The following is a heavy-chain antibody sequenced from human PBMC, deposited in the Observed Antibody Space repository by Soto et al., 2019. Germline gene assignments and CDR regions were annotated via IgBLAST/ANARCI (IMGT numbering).Heavy chain of an antibody. CDR2: ISGSGGST. J-gene: IGHJ4*02. CDR1: GFTFSSYA. V-gene: IGHV3-23*01. Sequence: GGSLRLSCAASGFTFSSYAMSWVRQAPGKGLEWVSAISGSGGSTYYADSVKGRFTISSDNSKNTLYLQMNSLRAEDTAVYYCAKDIIQIVGATDYWGQGTLVTVSS. CDR3: AKDIIQIVGATDY. D-gene: IGHD1-26*01.